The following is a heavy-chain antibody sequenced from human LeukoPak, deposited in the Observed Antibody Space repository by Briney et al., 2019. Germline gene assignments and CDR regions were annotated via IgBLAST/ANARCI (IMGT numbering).Heavy chain of an antibody. CDR3: ARRRYYYDSSGSYYFDY. V-gene: IGHV5-51*01. CDR2: IYPGDSDT. Sequence: GESLKISCKGSGYSFTSYWIGWVRQMPGKGLEWMGIIYPGDSDTGYSPSFQGQVTISADKSISTAYLQWSSLKASDTAMYYCARRRYYYDSSGSYYFDYWGQGTLVTVSS. CDR1: GYSFTSYW. J-gene: IGHJ4*02. D-gene: IGHD3-22*01.